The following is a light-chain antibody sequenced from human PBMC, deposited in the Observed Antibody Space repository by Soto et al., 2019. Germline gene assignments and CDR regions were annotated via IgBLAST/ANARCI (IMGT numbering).Light chain of an antibody. CDR1: SSNIGGTNY. CDR3: ASWDDRLGAVI. Sequence: QSVLTQPPSASGTPGQRVCISCSGSSSNIGGTNYAYWYQQLPGAAPKLLLHSNNLRPSGVPERISGSKSGTSASLAIRGLRSEDEAVYYCASWDDRLGAVIFGGGTKVTVL. J-gene: IGLJ2*01. CDR2: SNN. V-gene: IGLV1-47*02.